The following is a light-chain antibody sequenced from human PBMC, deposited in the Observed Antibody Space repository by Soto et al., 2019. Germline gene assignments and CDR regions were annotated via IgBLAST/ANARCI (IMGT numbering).Light chain of an antibody. V-gene: IGKV1-5*01. Sequence: DIQMTQSPSTLSASVGDRVTITCRASQSISNWLAWYQQRPGKAPNLLISDASSLESGVPSRFSGSGSGTEFTLTISSLQPDDFATYYCQQYNSYPGTFGQGTKVDVK. J-gene: IGKJ1*01. CDR3: QQYNSYPGT. CDR2: DAS. CDR1: QSISNW.